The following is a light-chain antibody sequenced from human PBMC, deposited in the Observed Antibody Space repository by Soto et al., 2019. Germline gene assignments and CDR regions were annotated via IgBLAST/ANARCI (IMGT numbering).Light chain of an antibody. CDR3: QQYNSYLT. V-gene: IGKV1-5*03. Sequence: DIQMTQSPSTLSASVGDRVTITCRASQSISSWLAWYQQKPGKAPKLLIYKASSLESGVPSRFSGSGSGTEFILTISSLQPDDFATYYCQQYNSYLTFGQGTRLEIK. CDR1: QSISSW. J-gene: IGKJ5*01. CDR2: KAS.